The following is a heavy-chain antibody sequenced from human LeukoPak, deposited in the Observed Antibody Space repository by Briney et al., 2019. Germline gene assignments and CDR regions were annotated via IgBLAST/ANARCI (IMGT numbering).Heavy chain of an antibody. CDR1: GFTFSSYI. V-gene: IGHV3-21*01. D-gene: IGHD6-13*01. CDR2: ISSSSSYI. Sequence: GGSLRLSCAASGFTFSSYIMNWVRQAPGKGLEWVSSISSSSSYISYADSVKGRFTISRDNARNSLYLQMNSLRAEDTAVYYCARDHHSSSWNDPFDIWGQGTIVTVSS. CDR3: ARDHHSSSWNDPFDI. J-gene: IGHJ3*02.